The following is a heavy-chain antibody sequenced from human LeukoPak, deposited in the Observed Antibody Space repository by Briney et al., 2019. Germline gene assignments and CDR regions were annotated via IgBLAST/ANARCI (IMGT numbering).Heavy chain of an antibody. D-gene: IGHD3-10*02. Sequence: SETLSLTCTVSGGSISPYYWSWIRQPPGKGLEWLGYIYYSGNTEYKPSLKSRVAMSVDTSKNQFSLRLSSVTAADTAVYYCARSTGSTMFIDYWGQGTLVTVSS. V-gene: IGHV4-59*01. CDR2: IYYSGNT. CDR3: ARSTGSTMFIDY. J-gene: IGHJ4*02. CDR1: GGSISPYY.